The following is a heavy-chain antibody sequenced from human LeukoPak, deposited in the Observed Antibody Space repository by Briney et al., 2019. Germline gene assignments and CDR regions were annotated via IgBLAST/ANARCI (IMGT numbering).Heavy chain of an antibody. CDR2: ISSSGSTI. J-gene: IGHJ5*02. Sequence: GGSLRLSCAASGFTFSTYEMNWVRQAPGKGLEWVSYISSSGSTIYYADSVKGRFTISRDNAKNSLYLQMNSLRAEDTAVYYCARDTPWFDPWGQGTLVTVSS. CDR3: ARDTPWFDP. V-gene: IGHV3-48*03. CDR1: GFTFSTYE.